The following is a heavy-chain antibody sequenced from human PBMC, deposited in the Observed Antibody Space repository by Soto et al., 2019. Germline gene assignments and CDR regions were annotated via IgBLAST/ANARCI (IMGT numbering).Heavy chain of an antibody. CDR2: IYYSGST. J-gene: IGHJ4*02. Sequence: PSETLSLTCTVSGDSISSYYWSWIRQPPGKGLEWIGYIYYSGSTNYNPSLKSRVTISVDTSKNQFSLQLNSVTPEDTAVYYCARAPIAVAGLFDYWGQGTLVTVSS. V-gene: IGHV4-59*12. CDR3: ARAPIAVAGLFDY. CDR1: GDSISSYY. D-gene: IGHD6-19*01.